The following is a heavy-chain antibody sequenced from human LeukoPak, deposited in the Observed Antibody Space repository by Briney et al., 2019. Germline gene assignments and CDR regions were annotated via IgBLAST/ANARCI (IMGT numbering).Heavy chain of an antibody. J-gene: IGHJ4*02. V-gene: IGHV1-69*13. CDR3: ASRTYYDILTGYYDDY. CDR2: IIPIFGTA. CDR1: GGTFSSYA. D-gene: IGHD3-9*01. Sequence: ASVKVSCKASGGTFSSYAISWVRQAPGQGLEWMGGIIPIFGTANYAQKFQGRVTITADESTSTAYMELSSLRSEDTAVYYCASRTYYDILTGYYDDYWGQGTLVTVSS.